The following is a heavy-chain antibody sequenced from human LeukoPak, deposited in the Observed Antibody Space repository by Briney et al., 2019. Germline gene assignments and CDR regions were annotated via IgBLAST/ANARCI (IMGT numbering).Heavy chain of an antibody. Sequence: GGSLRLSCVASGFSFSSYEMAWVRQAPGKGLEWLSFISNRDNTIYTADSVKGRFTISRDNAKNSLYLQMNSLRADDTAIYYCARVRGEAPFDYWGLGTLVTVSS. J-gene: IGHJ4*02. D-gene: IGHD3-10*01. CDR1: GFSFSSYE. V-gene: IGHV3-48*03. CDR2: ISNRDNTI. CDR3: ARVRGEAPFDY.